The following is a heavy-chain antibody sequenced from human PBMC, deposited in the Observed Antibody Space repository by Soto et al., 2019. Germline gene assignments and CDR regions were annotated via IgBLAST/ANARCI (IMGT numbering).Heavy chain of an antibody. D-gene: IGHD2-21*01. CDR1: GFTFSDHY. Sequence: EVHLVESGGGLVQPEGSLRLSCAASGFTFSDHYMDWVRQAPGKGLEWFGRIRNKANSYTTEYAASVKGRFTISRDNSRNSLYLQMNSLKTEDTAMYYCTRAGILTTPYYFDYWGQGTLVTVSS. CDR3: TRAGILTTPYYFDY. V-gene: IGHV3-72*01. CDR2: IRNKANSYTT. J-gene: IGHJ4*02.